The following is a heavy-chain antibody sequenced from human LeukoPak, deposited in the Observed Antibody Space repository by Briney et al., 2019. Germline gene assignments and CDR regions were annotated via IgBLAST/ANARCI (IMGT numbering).Heavy chain of an antibody. J-gene: IGHJ6*03. Sequence: ASVKVSCKASGYTLTSYDISWVRQATGQGLEWMGWMKPNSGNTGYAQKFQGRVTITRNTSISTAYMELSSLRSEDTAVYYCARGNRPFPYYMDVWGKGTTVTVSS. CDR1: GYTLTSYD. CDR3: ARGNRPFPYYMDV. CDR2: MKPNSGNT. V-gene: IGHV1-8*03.